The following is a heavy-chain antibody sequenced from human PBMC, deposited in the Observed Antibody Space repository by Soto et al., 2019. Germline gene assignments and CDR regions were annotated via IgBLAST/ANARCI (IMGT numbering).Heavy chain of an antibody. V-gene: IGHV3-33*01. J-gene: IGHJ4*02. Sequence: GGSLRLSCAASGFAFSNYGIHWVRQAPGKGLEWVAVIWYDGSKKYYADSVKGRFTISRDNSKNTLYLRMNSLRAEDTAVYYCARGVRGGFVDTTMGPFDYWGQGTLVTVSS. CDR1: GFAFSNYG. CDR2: IWYDGSKK. CDR3: ARGVRGGFVDTTMGPFDY. D-gene: IGHD5-18*01.